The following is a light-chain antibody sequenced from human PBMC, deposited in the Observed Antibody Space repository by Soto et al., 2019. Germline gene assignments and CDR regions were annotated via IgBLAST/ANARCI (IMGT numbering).Light chain of an antibody. CDR3: QSYYRSLSGYV. V-gene: IGLV2-23*01. Sequence: QSVLTQPASVSGSPGQSITISCTGTSSDVGSYDLVSWYQQNPDKAPKLLIYEALKRPSGVSNRFSGSKSGNTASLTISGRQAEDEADYYCQSYYRSLSGYVFGTGTKLTVL. CDR2: EAL. CDR1: SSDVGSYDL. J-gene: IGLJ1*01.